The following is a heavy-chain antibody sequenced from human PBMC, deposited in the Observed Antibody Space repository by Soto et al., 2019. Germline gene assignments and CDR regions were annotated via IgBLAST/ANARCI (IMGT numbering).Heavy chain of an antibody. CDR2: ISYDGSNK. CDR1: GSTFSSYA. CDR3: AREGGLYYDSSGYHLY. J-gene: IGHJ4*02. D-gene: IGHD3-22*01. V-gene: IGHV3-30-3*01. Sequence: QVQLVESGGGVVQPGRSLRLSCAASGSTFSSYAMHWVRQAPGKGLEWVAVISYDGSNKYYADSVKGRFTISRDNSKNTLYLQMNSLRAEDTAVYYCAREGGLYYDSSGYHLYWGQGTLVTVSS.